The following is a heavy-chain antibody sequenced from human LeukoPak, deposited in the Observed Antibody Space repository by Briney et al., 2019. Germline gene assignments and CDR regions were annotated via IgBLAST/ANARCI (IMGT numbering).Heavy chain of an antibody. CDR2: IYSSGST. V-gene: IGHV4-4*07. CDR1: GDSISSYY. CDR3: ARGGYSSGWLKYYFDY. D-gene: IGHD6-19*01. J-gene: IGHJ4*02. Sequence: SETLSLTCSVSGDSISSYYWSWVRQPAGKGLEWVGSIYSSGSTNYNPSLKTRVTISVAKSKNQFSLKLSSVTAADTAVYYCARGGYSSGWLKYYFDYWGQGTLVTVSS.